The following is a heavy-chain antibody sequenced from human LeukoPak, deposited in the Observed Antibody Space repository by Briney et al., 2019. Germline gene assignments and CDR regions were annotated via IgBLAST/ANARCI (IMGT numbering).Heavy chain of an antibody. CDR1: GGSISSSSYY. D-gene: IGHD1-1*01. J-gene: IGHJ4*02. Sequence: KPSETLSLTCTVSGGSISSSSYYWGWIRQPPGKGLEWIGSIYYSGSTYYNPSLKSRVTISVDTSKNQFSLKLSSVTAADTAVYYCASVSGTTGTTAYFDYWGQGALVTVSS. CDR2: IYYSGST. CDR3: ASVSGTTGTTAYFDY. V-gene: IGHV4-39*01.